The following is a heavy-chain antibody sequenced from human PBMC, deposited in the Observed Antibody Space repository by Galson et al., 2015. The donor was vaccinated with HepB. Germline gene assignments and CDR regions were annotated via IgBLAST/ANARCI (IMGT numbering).Heavy chain of an antibody. CDR2: ISWNSGSI. J-gene: IGHJ6*02. CDR3: AKETSPGILYQWHGMDV. CDR1: GFTFDDYA. Sequence: SLRLSCAASGFTFDDYAMHWVRQAPGKGLEWVSGISWNSGSIGYADSVKGRLTISRDNAKNSLYLQMNSLRAEDTALYYCAKETSPGILYQWHGMDVWGQGTTVTVSS. V-gene: IGHV3-9*01. D-gene: IGHD2-8*01.